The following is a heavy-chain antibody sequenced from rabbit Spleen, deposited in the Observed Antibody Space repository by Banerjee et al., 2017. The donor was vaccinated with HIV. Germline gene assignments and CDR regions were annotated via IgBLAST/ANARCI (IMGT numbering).Heavy chain of an antibody. CDR2: IYPITETT. V-gene: IGHV1S7*01. Sequence: QSLEESGGRLVQPGGSLTLSCKASGFTISNYWMNWVRQAPGKGLEWIGIIYPITETTYYANWVNGRFTISTDNAQHTVDLQMNSLTAADTATYFCAREDVGGSINLWGPGTLVTVS. CDR1: GFTISNYW. D-gene: IGHD1-1*01. CDR3: AREDVGGSINL. J-gene: IGHJ4*01.